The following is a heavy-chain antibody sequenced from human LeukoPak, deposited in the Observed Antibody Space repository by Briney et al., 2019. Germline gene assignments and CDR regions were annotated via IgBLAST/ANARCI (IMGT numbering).Heavy chain of an antibody. CDR1: GFTLSTYW. Sequence: PGGSLRLSCATSGFTLSTYWMTWVRQAPGKGLQWVANIKEDGSVKYYVDSVKGRFTISRDNAKNSLYLQMNSLRVEDTAVYYCARDVLGRSGEQLDYWGQGTLVTVSS. CDR2: IKEDGSVK. CDR3: ARDVLGRSGEQLDY. J-gene: IGHJ4*02. V-gene: IGHV3-7*03. D-gene: IGHD3-3*01.